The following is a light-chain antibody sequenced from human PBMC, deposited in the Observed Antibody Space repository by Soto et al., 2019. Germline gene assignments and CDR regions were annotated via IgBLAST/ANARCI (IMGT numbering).Light chain of an antibody. V-gene: IGKV1-5*03. Sequence: DIQMTQSPSTLSASVGDRVTITCRASQSISSWLAWFQQKPGKAPKLLIAQASYLESGVPSRFAGSESGTEFTLTISSLQPDDFPTYYCQEYKTYSRTFGQGTKVEV. CDR2: QAS. CDR3: QEYKTYSRT. J-gene: IGKJ1*01. CDR1: QSISSW.